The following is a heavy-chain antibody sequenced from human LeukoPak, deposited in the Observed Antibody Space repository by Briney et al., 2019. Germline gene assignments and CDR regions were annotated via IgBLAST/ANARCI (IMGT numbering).Heavy chain of an antibody. CDR3: ARDPYSTTAASDI. J-gene: IGHJ3*02. D-gene: IGHD4-17*01. CDR2: IYYSGST. Sequence: SETLSLTCTVSGGSISSGDYYWSWIRQPPGKGLEWIGYIYYSGSTYYNPSLKSRVTISVDTSKNQFSLKLSSVTAADTAVYYCARDPYSTTAASDIWGQGTMVTVSS. V-gene: IGHV4-30-4*01. CDR1: GGSISSGDYY.